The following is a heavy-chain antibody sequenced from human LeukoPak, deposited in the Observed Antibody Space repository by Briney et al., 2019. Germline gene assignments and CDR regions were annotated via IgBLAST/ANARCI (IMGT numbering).Heavy chain of an antibody. J-gene: IGHJ3*02. V-gene: IGHV5-51*01. CDR2: IYPGDSDT. CDR3: ARRGYYDSSGYPNAFDI. D-gene: IGHD3-22*01. CDR1: GYSFTNYW. Sequence: KRGESLKISCQGSGYSFTNYWIGWVRQMPGKGLEWMGIIYPGDSDTRYSPSFQGQVTISADKSISTAYLQWSSLKASDTAMYYCARRGYYDSSGYPNAFDIWGQGTMVTVSS.